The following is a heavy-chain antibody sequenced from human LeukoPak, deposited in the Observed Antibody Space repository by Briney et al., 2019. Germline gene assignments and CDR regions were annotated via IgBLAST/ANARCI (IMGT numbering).Heavy chain of an antibody. D-gene: IGHD3-3*01. CDR2: INPKSGDT. CDR1: GYTFTGYY. Sequence: ASVKVSCKASGYTFTGYYIHWVRQAPGQGLEWMGWINPKSGDTNYAQKFQGRVIMTRGTSISTAYMELRRLRSDDTAVYYCATAGFGGFDYWGQGTLVTVSS. V-gene: IGHV1-2*02. J-gene: IGHJ4*02. CDR3: ATAGFGGFDY.